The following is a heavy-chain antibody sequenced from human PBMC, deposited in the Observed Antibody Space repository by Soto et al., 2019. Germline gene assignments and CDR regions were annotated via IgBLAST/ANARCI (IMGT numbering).Heavy chain of an antibody. J-gene: IGHJ4*02. V-gene: IGHV4-30-2*01. Sequence: PSETLSLTCAVSGDSVSSGGSAGSWIRQPPGKGLEWIGYIYHSGSTYYNPSLKSRVTISVDRSKNQFSLKLSSVTAADTAMYYCARAGDSSGPVALGYWGQGTLVTVSS. CDR2: IYHSGST. CDR3: ARAGDSSGPVALGY. CDR1: GDSVSSGGSA. D-gene: IGHD3-22*01.